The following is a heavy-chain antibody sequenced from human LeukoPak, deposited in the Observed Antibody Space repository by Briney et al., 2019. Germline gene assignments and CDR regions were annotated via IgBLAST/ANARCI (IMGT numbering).Heavy chain of an antibody. CDR2: VYYTGST. Sequence: PSETLSLTCTGSGGSVNNYYWFWIRQFPGKGLEYIGYVYYTGSTDYNPSLESRVTIPVDTSKNQFSLKLRSVTAADTATYYCARQKKGLERVDTGFDSWGQGTLVIVSS. CDR1: GGSVNNYY. CDR3: ARQKKGLERVDTGFDS. V-gene: IGHV4-59*02. D-gene: IGHD1-1*01. J-gene: IGHJ4*02.